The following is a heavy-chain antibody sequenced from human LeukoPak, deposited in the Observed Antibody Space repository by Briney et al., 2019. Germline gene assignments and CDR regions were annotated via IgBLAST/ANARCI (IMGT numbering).Heavy chain of an antibody. D-gene: IGHD2-15*01. CDR3: AREDCSGGSCYGSYLDAFDI. J-gene: IGHJ3*02. Sequence: ASVKVSCKASGYTFTGYYMHWVRQAPGQGLEWMGWINPNSGGTNYAQKFQGRVTMTRDTSISTAYMELSRLRSDDTAVYYCAREDCSGGSCYGSYLDAFDIWGQGTMVTVSS. CDR1: GYTFTGYY. CDR2: INPNSGGT. V-gene: IGHV1-2*02.